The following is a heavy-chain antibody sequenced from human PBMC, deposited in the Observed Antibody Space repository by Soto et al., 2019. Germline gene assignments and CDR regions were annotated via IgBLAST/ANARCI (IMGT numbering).Heavy chain of an antibody. D-gene: IGHD2-15*01. J-gene: IGHJ5*01. V-gene: IGHV3-21*06. CDR1: GFSFSSYT. CDR2: ITNRGTHT. CDR3: TRAHEVAWFDS. Sequence: GGSLRLSCAASGFSFSSYTMNWVRQAPGKGLQWVASITNRGTHTYSADSVKGRFTISRDNDKNSLYLQMNNLRAEDTATYYCTRAHEVAWFDSWGLGTLVTVSS.